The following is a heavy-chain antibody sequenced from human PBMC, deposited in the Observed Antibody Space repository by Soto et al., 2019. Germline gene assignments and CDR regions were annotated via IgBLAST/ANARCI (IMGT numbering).Heavy chain of an antibody. Sequence: SETLSLTCTVSGGSIKTDVWWSWLRRPPGKGLEWIGEIYQNGHTNYNPSLKSRATLSVDTARNQFSLTLTSVTAADTAMYYCARDAAMEGETDRFDHWGQGTLVTVSS. J-gene: IGHJ4*02. CDR3: ARDAAMEGETDRFDH. CDR1: GGSIKTDVW. V-gene: IGHV4-4*02. CDR2: IYQNGHT. D-gene: IGHD2-2*01.